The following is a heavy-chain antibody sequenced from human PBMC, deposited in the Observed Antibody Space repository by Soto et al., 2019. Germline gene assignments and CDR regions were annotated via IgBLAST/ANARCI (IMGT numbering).Heavy chain of an antibody. CDR2: IYYSGST. CDR1: GGSISSGGYY. V-gene: IGHV4-31*03. CDR3: ARDSSSSTHRYYYGMDV. D-gene: IGHD6-6*01. J-gene: IGHJ6*02. Sequence: SETLSLTCTVSGGSISSGGYYWSWIRQHPGKGLEWIGYIYYSGSTYYNPSLKSRVTMSVDTSKNQFSLKLTSVTAADTAVYYCARDSSSSTHRYYYGMDVWGQGTTVTVSS.